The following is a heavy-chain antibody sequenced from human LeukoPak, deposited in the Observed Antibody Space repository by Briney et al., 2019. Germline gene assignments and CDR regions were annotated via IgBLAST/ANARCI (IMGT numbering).Heavy chain of an antibody. CDR3: ASHWGYCCSTSCSSDAFDI. J-gene: IGHJ3*02. CDR1: GASVSSSSYY. Sequence: SETLSLTCTVSGASVSSSSYYWGWIRQPPGKGLEWIGSLYYSGSTYYNPSPKSRVTISVDTSKNQFSLKLSSVTAADTAVYYCASHWGYCCSTSCSSDAFDIWGQGTMVTVSS. D-gene: IGHD2-2*01. V-gene: IGHV4-39*01. CDR2: LYYSGST.